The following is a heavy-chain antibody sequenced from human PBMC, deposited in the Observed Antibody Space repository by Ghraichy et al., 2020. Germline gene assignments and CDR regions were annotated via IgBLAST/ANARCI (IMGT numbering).Heavy chain of an antibody. J-gene: IGHJ6*02. CDR1: GFTFSDYY. Sequence: GGSLRLSCAASGFTFSDYYMTWIRQAPGKGLEWVSNISSSGSTIDYPDSVKGRFTISRDNAKNSLYLQMNSLRAEDTAVYYCARVTREEFGMDVWGLGTTVTVPS. V-gene: IGHV3-11*01. CDR2: ISSSGSTI. CDR3: ARVTREEFGMDV. D-gene: IGHD2-2*01.